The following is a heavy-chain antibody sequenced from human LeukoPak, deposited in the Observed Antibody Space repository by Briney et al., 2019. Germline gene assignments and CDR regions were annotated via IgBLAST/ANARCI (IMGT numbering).Heavy chain of an antibody. J-gene: IGHJ4*02. CDR1: GYTFTSYG. V-gene: IGHV1-18*04. D-gene: IGHD3-9*01. CDR2: ISAYNGNT. Sequence: GASVKVSCKASGYTFTSYGISWVRQAPGQGLEWMGWISAYNGNTNYAQKLQGRVTMTTDTSTSTAYMELRSLRSDDTAVYYRARVGQYYDILTGYFDYWGQGTLVTVSS. CDR3: ARVGQYYDILTGYFDY.